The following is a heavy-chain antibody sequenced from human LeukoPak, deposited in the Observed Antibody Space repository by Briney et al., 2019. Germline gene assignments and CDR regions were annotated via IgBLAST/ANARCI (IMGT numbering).Heavy chain of an antibody. V-gene: IGHV1-69*13. CDR3: ASDREDYYYMDV. CDR1: GGTFSSYA. Sequence: ASVKVSCKASGGTFSSYAISWVRQAPGQGLEWMGGIIPIFGTANYAQKFQGRVTITADESTSTAYMELSSLRSEDTAVYYCASDREDYYYMDVWGKGTTVTVSS. J-gene: IGHJ6*03. CDR2: IIPIFGTA.